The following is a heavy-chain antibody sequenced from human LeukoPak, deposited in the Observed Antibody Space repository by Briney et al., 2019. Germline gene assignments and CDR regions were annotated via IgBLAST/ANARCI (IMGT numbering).Heavy chain of an antibody. CDR2: ISSNGGST. CDR3: VKDSISGSYFAY. J-gene: IGHJ4*02. D-gene: IGHD3-10*01. CDR1: GFTFTRYA. Sequence: QTGGSLRLSWSASGFTFTRYAMHWVRQAPGKGLEYVSAISSNGGSTYYADSVKGRFTISRDNSRNTLHLQMSSLRVEDTAVYSCVKDSISGSYFAYWGQGTLVTVSS. V-gene: IGHV3-64D*06.